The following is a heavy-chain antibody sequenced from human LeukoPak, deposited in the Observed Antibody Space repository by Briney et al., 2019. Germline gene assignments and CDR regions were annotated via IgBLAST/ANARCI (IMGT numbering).Heavy chain of an antibody. J-gene: IGHJ5*02. Sequence: LRCYGAAYGFTFNNYRGNRVRQAPRKEQHSVDKIKEDGSKKYYVDSVKGRFTISRDNAKNSLYLQMNSLRAEDTAVYYCARGLSVVMNGGVAIERFDPWGQGTLVTVSS. CDR3: ARGLSVVMNGGVAIERFDP. D-gene: IGHD3-3*01. V-gene: IGHV3-7*01. CDR1: GFTFNNYR. CDR2: IKEDGSKK.